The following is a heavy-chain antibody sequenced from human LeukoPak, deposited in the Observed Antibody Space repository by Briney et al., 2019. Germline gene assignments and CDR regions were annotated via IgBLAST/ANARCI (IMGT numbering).Heavy chain of an antibody. CDR3: ASELVVPAAMKGYYYYYGMDV. Sequence: ASVKVSCKASGYTFTSYYMHWVRQAPGQGLEWMGIINPSGGSTSYAQKFQGRVTMTRDTSTSTVYMELSSLRSEDTAVYYCASELVVPAAMKGYYYYYGMDVWGQGTTVTVSS. D-gene: IGHD2-2*01. J-gene: IGHJ6*02. V-gene: IGHV1-46*01. CDR2: INPSGGST. CDR1: GYTFTSYY.